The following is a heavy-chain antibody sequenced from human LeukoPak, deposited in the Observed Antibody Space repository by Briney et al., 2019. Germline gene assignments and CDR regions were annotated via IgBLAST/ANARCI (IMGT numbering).Heavy chain of an antibody. CDR2: MNPNSGNA. V-gene: IGHV1-8*01. D-gene: IGHD3-10*01. CDR3: AKDGHNYYGSGSYYSSPYFDY. CDR1: GYTFTTSD. Sequence: GASVKVSCKASGYTFTTSDINWVRQAPGQGLQWMGWMNPNSGNAVYAQKFQGRVTITADKSTSTAYMELSSLRSEDTAVYYCAKDGHNYYGSGSYYSSPYFDYWGQGTLVTVSS. J-gene: IGHJ4*02.